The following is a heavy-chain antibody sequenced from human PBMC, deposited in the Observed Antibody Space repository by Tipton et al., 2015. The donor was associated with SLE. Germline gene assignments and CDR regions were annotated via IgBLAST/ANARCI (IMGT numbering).Heavy chain of an antibody. CDR1: GGSISSGDYY. CDR3: ARDLHDYVWGSYRAFDI. J-gene: IGHJ3*02. D-gene: IGHD3-16*02. CDR2: INHSGST. V-gene: IGHV4-30-4*01. Sequence: TLSLTCTVSGGSISSGDYYWSWIRQPPGKGLEWIGEINHSGSTNYNPSLKSRVTISVDTSKNQFSLKLSSVTAADTAVYYCARDLHDYVWGSYRAFDIWGQVTMVTVSS.